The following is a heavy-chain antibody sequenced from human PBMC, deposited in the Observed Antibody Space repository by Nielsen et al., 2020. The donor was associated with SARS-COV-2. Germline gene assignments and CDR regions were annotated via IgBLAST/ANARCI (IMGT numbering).Heavy chain of an antibody. J-gene: IGHJ6*02. Sequence: GGSLRLSCAASGFTFDDYAMHWVRQAPGKDLEWVSGISWNSGSIGYADFVKGRFTISRDNAKNSLYLQMNSLRAEDTALYHCARNGGVLTGYYFLSGMDVWGQGTTVTVSS. CDR1: GFTFDDYA. D-gene: IGHD3-9*01. CDR2: ISWNSGSI. CDR3: ARNGGVLTGYYFLSGMDV. V-gene: IGHV3-9*01.